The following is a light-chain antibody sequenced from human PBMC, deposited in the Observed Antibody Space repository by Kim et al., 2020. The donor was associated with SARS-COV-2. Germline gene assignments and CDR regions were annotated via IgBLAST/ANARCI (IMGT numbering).Light chain of an antibody. CDR1: QSVSSSY. CDR3: QQYGSSPRT. CDR2: GAS. V-gene: IGKV3-20*01. Sequence: LSPGERATVSGRASQSVSSSYLAWYQQKPGQAPRLLIYGASSRATGIPDRFSGSGSGTDFTLTISRLEPEDFAVYYCQQYGSSPRTFGQGTKLEI. J-gene: IGKJ2*02.